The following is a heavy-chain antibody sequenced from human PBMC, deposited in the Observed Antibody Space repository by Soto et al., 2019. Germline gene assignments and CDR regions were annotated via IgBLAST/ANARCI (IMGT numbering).Heavy chain of an antibody. CDR1: GFTFSRYG. CDR3: ARDPQQRLADSYYYGMDV. D-gene: IGHD6-25*01. V-gene: IGHV3-21*02. CDR2: ISGLSSYI. Sequence: VQLVESGGGLVKPGGSLRLSCAASGFTFSRYGMNWVRQAPGKGLELVSSISGLSSYIYYADSVKGRFTVSRDNAKNSLYVQMSSLRAEDTAVYYCARDPQQRLADSYYYGMDVWGQGTTVIVSS. J-gene: IGHJ6*02.